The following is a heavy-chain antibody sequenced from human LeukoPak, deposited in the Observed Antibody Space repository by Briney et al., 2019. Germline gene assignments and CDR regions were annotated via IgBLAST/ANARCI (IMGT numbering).Heavy chain of an antibody. CDR1: GGTFSSYA. D-gene: IGHD6-6*01. J-gene: IGHJ6*03. CDR3: ARTPRAAARPLDYYYYMDV. Sequence: GASVKVSCKASGGTFSSYAISWVRQAPGQGLEWMGGIIPIFGTANYAQKFQGRVTITTDESTSTAYMELSSLRSEDTAVYYCARTPRAAARPLDYYYYMDVWGKGTTVTVSS. V-gene: IGHV1-69*05. CDR2: IIPIFGTA.